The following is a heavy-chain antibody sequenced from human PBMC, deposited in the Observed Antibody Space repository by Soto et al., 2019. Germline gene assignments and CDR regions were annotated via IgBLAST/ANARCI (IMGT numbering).Heavy chain of an antibody. Sequence: GASVKVSCKASGYTFTSYGISWVRQAPGQGLEWMGWISAYNGNTNYAQTLQGRVTMTTDTSTSTAYMELRSLRSDDTAVYYCAREPYDSCMGGGDAFDIWGQGTMVTVSS. D-gene: IGHD3-22*01. CDR1: GYTFTSYG. CDR3: AREPYDSCMGGGDAFDI. V-gene: IGHV1-18*01. CDR2: ISAYNGNT. J-gene: IGHJ3*02.